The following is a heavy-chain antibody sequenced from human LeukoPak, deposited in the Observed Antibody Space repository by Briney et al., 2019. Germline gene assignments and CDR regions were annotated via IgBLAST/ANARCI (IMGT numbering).Heavy chain of an antibody. CDR3: ARRGGRITATYYFDY. Sequence: SETLSLTCTVSGGSISSSSYYLGWIRQTPGKGLEWIVNIYYSGSTYYNPSLKSRVTISVDTSKNQFSLNLTSVTAADTAVYYCARRGGRITATYYFDYWGQGTLVTVSS. CDR1: GGSISSSSYY. J-gene: IGHJ4*02. CDR2: IYYSGST. V-gene: IGHV4-39*01. D-gene: IGHD6-25*01.